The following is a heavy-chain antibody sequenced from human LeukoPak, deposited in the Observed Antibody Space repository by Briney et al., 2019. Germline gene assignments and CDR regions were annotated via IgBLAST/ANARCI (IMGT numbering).Heavy chain of an antibody. D-gene: IGHD1-1*01. CDR2: IYYSGST. V-gene: IGHV4-39*07. CDR1: GGSISSSSYY. J-gene: IGHJ6*03. CDR3: ARDLEVWNDLNVYYYMDV. Sequence: SETLSLTCTVSGGSISSSSYYWGWIRQPPGKGLEWIGSIYYSGSTYYNPSLKSRVTISVDTSKNQFSLKLSSVTAADTAVYYCARDLEVWNDLNVYYYMDVWGKGTTVTVSS.